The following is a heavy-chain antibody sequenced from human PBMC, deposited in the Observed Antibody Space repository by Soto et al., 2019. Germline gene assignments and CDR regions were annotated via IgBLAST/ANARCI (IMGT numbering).Heavy chain of an antibody. CDR3: ARVFAPGDNWFDP. V-gene: IGHV4-30-4*01. D-gene: IGHD3-10*01. Sequence: QVQLQESGPGLVKPSQTLSLTCTVSGGSISSGDYYWSWIRQPPGKGLEWIGYIYYSGSTYYNPSLKSRVTISVDTSKNPFSLKLSSVTAADTAVYYCARVFAPGDNWFDPWGQGTLVTVSS. CDR1: GGSISSGDYY. CDR2: IYYSGST. J-gene: IGHJ5*02.